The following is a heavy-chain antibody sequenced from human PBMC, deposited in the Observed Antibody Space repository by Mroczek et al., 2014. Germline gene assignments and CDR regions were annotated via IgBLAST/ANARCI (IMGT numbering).Heavy chain of an antibody. CDR2: INPNSGGT. CDR1: GYTFTGYY. Sequence: VQLVQSGAEVKKPGASVKVSCKASGYTFTGYYMHWVRQAPGQGLEWMGWINPNSGGTNYAQKFQGRVTMTRDTSISTAYMELSRLRSDDTAVYYCARVPIVGATTASFDYWGQGTLVTVSS. CDR3: ARVPIVGATTASFDY. D-gene: IGHD1-26*01. V-gene: IGHV1-2*02. J-gene: IGHJ4*02.